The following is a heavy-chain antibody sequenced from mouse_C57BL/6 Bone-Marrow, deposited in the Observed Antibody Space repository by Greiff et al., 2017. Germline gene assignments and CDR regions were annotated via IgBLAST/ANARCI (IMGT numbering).Heavy chain of an antibody. CDR2: LYPGSGST. D-gene: IGHD2-4*01. Sequence: VKLMESGAELVKPGASVKMSCKASGYTFTSYWITWVKQRPGQGLEWIGDLYPGSGSTNYNEKFKSKATLTVDTSSSTAYMQLSSLTSEDSAVYYCARSLIYYDLDYWGQGTTLTVSS. J-gene: IGHJ2*01. V-gene: IGHV1-55*01. CDR1: GYTFTSYW. CDR3: ARSLIYYDLDY.